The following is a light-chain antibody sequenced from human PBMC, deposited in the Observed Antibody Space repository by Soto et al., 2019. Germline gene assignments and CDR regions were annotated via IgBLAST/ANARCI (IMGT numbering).Light chain of an antibody. CDR3: SSYTSSSTGV. Sequence: QSALTQPASVSGSPGQSITISCTGTSSDVGGYNYVSWYQQHPGKAPKLMIYDVSNRPSGVSNRFSGSKSGNTASLTLSGLQAEDEADYSCSSYTSSSTGVFGGGTKLTVL. CDR2: DVS. CDR1: SSDVGGYNY. V-gene: IGLV2-14*01. J-gene: IGLJ2*01.